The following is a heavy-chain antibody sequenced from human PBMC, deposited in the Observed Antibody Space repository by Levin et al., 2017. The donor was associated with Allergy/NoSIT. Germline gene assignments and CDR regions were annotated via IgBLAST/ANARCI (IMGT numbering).Heavy chain of an antibody. V-gene: IGHV4-34*01. J-gene: IGHJ6*03. Sequence: SETLSLTCAVYGGSFSGYYWSWIRQPPGKGLEWIGEINHSGSTNYNPSLKSRVTISVDTSKNQFSLKLSSVTAADTAVYYCARGGYDNSPAYYYYYMDVWGKGTTVTVSS. D-gene: IGHD5-12*01. CDR3: ARGGYDNSPAYYYYYMDV. CDR1: GGSFSGYY. CDR2: INHSGST.